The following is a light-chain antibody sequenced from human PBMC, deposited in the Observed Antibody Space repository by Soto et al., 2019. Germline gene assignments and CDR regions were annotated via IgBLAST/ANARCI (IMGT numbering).Light chain of an antibody. J-gene: IGLJ1*01. CDR2: DVS. CDR3: SSYTSSSTPW. Sequence: QSALTQPASVSGSPGQSITISCTGTSSDVGGYNYVSWYQQHPGKATKLMIYDVSNRPSGVSNRFSGSKSGNTASLTISGLQAEDEADYYCSSYTSSSTPWIGTGTKVTVL. V-gene: IGLV2-14*01. CDR1: SSDVGGYNY.